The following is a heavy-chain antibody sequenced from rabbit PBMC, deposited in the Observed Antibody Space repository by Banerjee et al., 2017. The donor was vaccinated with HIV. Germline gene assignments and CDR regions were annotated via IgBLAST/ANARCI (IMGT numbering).Heavy chain of an antibody. CDR1: GFDFSSNA. D-gene: IGHD1-1*01. Sequence: QSLEESGGDLVKPEGSLTLTCTASGFDFSSNAMCWVRQAPGKGLEWIGCIYTGSGYTYYASWAKGRFTISKTSSTTVTLQMTSLTAADTATYFCARSSAFKFYGMDLWGQGTLVTVS. J-gene: IGHJ6*01. CDR3: ARSSAFKFYGMDL. V-gene: IGHV1S40*01. CDR2: IYTGSGYT.